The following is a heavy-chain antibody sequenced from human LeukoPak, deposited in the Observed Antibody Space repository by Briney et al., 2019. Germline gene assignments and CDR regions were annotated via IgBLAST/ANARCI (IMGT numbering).Heavy chain of an antibody. D-gene: IGHD3-10*02. CDR2: ISSSSRYI. J-gene: IGHJ6*04. CDR3: AELGITMIGGV. V-gene: IGHV3-21*01. Sequence: GGSLRLSCSASGFTFSTYSMNWVRQAPGKGLEWVSSISSSSRYIYYADSVKGRFTISRDNAKNSLYLQMNSLRAEDTAVYYCAELGITMIGGVWGKGTTVTISS. CDR1: GFTFSTYS.